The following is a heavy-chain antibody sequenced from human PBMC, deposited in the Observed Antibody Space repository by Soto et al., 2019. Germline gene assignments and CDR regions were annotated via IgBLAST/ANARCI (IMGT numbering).Heavy chain of an antibody. Sequence: QVQLVESGGGVVQPGRSLRLSCAASGFTFSSYGMHWVRQAPGKGLEWVAVISYDGSNKYYADSVKGRFTISRDNSKNTLYRQMYSLSAEDTAVYYCAKEGKYYDILTRNRPFYRMDGWGQGTRVAVSS. D-gene: IGHD3-9*01. CDR2: ISYDGSNK. CDR1: GFTFSSYG. J-gene: IGHJ6*02. CDR3: AKEGKYYDILTRNRPFYRMDG. V-gene: IGHV3-30*18.